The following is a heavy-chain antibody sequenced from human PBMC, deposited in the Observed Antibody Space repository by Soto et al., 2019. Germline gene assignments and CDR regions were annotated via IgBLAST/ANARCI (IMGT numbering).Heavy chain of an antibody. CDR3: ARETNSEITMVRGGDPSGGRRNRWFDP. CDR1: GGSFSGYY. CDR2: INHSGST. V-gene: IGHV4-34*01. D-gene: IGHD3-10*01. Sequence: PSETLSLTCAVYGGSFSGYYWSWIRQPPGKGLEWIGEINHSGSTNYNPSLKSRVTISVDTSKNQFSLKLSSVTAADTAVYYCARETNSEITMVRGGDPSGGRRNRWFDPWGQGTLVTVSS. J-gene: IGHJ5*02.